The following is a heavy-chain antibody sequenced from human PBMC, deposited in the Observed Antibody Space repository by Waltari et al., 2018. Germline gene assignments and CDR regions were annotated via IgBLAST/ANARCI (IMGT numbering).Heavy chain of an antibody. J-gene: IGHJ4*02. CDR1: VFTFITYG. Sequence: VQLVESGGGVVQPVRSLSLSCSASVFTFITYGLHWVRQAPGKGLEWVAVISYDGSNKYYADSVKGRFTISRDNSKNTLYLQMNSLRAEDTAVYYCAKLRGPLDYWGQGTLVTVAS. V-gene: IGHV3-30*18. CDR2: ISYDGSNK. CDR3: AKLRGPLDY.